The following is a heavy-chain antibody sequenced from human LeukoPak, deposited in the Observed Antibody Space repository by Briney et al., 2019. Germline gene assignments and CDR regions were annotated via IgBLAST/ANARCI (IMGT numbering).Heavy chain of an antibody. J-gene: IGHJ4*02. V-gene: IGHV3-23*01. Sequence: GGSLRLSCAASGFTSTNYAMNWVRQAPGKGLEWVSVLIGSSGSTDYADSVKGRFTISRDISKNTLFLQMNSLRAEDTAIYYCAKGAYDYIEIAYFDSWGQGALVTVSS. CDR3: AKGAYDYIEIAYFDS. CDR2: LIGSSGST. D-gene: IGHD5-12*01. CDR1: GFTSTNYA.